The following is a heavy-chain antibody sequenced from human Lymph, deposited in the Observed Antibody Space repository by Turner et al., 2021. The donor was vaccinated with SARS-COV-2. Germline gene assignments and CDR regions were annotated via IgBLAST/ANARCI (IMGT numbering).Heavy chain of an antibody. CDR1: GFTFSSYA. CDR2: ISDDGSNK. D-gene: IGHD3-10*01. V-gene: IGHV3-30-3*01. J-gene: IGHJ4*02. CDR3: ARGDYYGSGSYPGKTFDC. Sequence: QVQLVESGVGWVQPGRSLRLSWAASGFTFSSYAMYWVRQGPGKGLEWVAVISDDGSNKYYADSVKGRFTISRDNSKNTLYLQMNSLRAEDTAVYYCARGDYYGSGSYPGKTFDCWGQGTLVTVSS.